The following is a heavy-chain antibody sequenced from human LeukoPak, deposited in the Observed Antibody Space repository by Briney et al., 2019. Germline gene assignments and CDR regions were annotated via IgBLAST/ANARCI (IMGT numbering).Heavy chain of an antibody. CDR3: ASAYYDYVWGSYRPYYFDY. V-gene: IGHV1-69*13. D-gene: IGHD3-16*02. CDR2: IIPTFGTA. J-gene: IGHJ4*02. CDR1: GGTFSSYA. Sequence: SVKVSCKASGGTFSSYAISWVRQAPGQGLEWMGGIIPTFGTANYAQKFQGRVTITADESTSTAYMELSSLRSEDTAVYYCASAYYDYVWGSYRPYYFDYRGQGTLVTVSS.